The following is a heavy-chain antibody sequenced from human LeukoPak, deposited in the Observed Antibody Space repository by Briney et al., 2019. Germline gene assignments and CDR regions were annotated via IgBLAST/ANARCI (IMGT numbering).Heavy chain of an antibody. CDR1: GYTFSGYY. J-gene: IGHJ4*02. D-gene: IGHD3-10*01. CDR2: INPNSGGT. V-gene: IGHV1-2*02. CDR3: ARVRRHGYYFDY. Sequence: ASVKVSCKASGYTFSGYYMHWVRQAPGQGLEWMGWINPNSGGTNYAQKFQGRVTMTRDTSISTAYMELSRLRSDDTAVYYCARVRRHGYYFDYWGQGTLVTVSS.